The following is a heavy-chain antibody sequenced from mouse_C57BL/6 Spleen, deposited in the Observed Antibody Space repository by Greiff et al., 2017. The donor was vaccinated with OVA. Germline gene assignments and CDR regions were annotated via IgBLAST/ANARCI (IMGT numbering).Heavy chain of an antibody. J-gene: IGHJ2*01. CDR2: IDPENGDT. CDR3: TTSYGYDGY. V-gene: IGHV14-4*01. CDR1: GFNIKDDY. D-gene: IGHD2-2*01. Sequence: VQLKESGAELVRPGASVKLSCTASGFNIKDDYMHWVKQRPEQGLEWIGWIDPENGDTEYASKFQGKATITADTSSNTAYLQLSSLTSEDTAVYYCTTSYGYDGYWGQGTTLTVSS.